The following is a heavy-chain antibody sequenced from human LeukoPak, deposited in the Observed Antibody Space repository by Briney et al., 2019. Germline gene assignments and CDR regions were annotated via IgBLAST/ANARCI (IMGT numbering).Heavy chain of an antibody. CDR1: GSMFSGYW. CDR2: KKQDGGEK. D-gene: IGHD2-15*01. CDR3: ATEAGYCSGGRCWFFFDY. Sequence: GGSLRLSCGASGSMFSGYWMSCVRQAPGKGLEWVANKKQDGGEKNYVGSVRGRFSISRDNAKNSLYLQMNSLRAEDTAVYYCATEAGYCSGGRCWFFFDYWGQGALVTVSS. V-gene: IGHV3-7*05. J-gene: IGHJ4*02.